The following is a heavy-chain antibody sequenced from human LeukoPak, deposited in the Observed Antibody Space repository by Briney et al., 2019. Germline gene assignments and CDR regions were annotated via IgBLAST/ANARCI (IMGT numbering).Heavy chain of an antibody. CDR3: ARFGILSSYPDY. CDR1: GYTFTGYY. Sequence: GASVKVSCKASGYTFTGYYMHWVRQAPGQGLEWMGWISAYNGDTNYAQKFQGRVTMTTDTSTTTAYMELRSLRSDDTAVYYCARFGILSSYPDYWGQGTLVTVSS. D-gene: IGHD3-9*01. CDR2: ISAYNGDT. J-gene: IGHJ4*02. V-gene: IGHV1-18*04.